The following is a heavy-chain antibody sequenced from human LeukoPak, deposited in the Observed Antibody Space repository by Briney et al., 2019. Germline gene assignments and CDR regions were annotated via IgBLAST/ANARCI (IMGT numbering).Heavy chain of an antibody. Sequence: PGGSLRLSCAASGFTFSSYAMSWVRQAPGKGLEWLSYISPSGGTTFYADSVKGRFSITRDNSKSTVLLQMNSLGVEDTAVYYCAKGHGSSWGQGTLVTVSS. CDR3: AKGHGSS. D-gene: IGHD6-13*01. CDR2: ISPSGGTT. CDR1: GFTFSSYA. J-gene: IGHJ4*02. V-gene: IGHV3-23*01.